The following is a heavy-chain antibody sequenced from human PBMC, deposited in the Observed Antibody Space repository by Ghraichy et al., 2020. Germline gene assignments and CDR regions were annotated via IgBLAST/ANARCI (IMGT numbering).Heavy chain of an antibody. V-gene: IGHV3-30-3*01. J-gene: IGHJ4*02. D-gene: IGHD6-19*01. CDR2: ISYDGSNK. Sequence: GGSLRLSCAASGFTFSNFAMRWVRQAPGKGLECVAVISYDGSNKYYADSVKGRFSISRDDSENTLYLQMNSLRPEDTAVYYCARGRRSMSGWYGGDYWGQGTLVTVSS. CDR1: GFTFSNFA. CDR3: ARGRRSMSGWYGGDY.